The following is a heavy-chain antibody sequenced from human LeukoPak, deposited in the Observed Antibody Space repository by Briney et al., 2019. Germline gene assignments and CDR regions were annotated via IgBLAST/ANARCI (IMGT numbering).Heavy chain of an antibody. CDR3: ARFSSSSFDY. D-gene: IGHD6-13*01. CDR1: GGSFSGYY. CDR2: INHSGST. Sequence: PSETLSLTCAVYGGSFSGYYWSWIRQPPGKGLEWIGEINHSGSTNYNPSLKSRVTISVDTSKNQFSLKLSSVTAVDTAVYYCARFSSSSFDYWGQGTLVTVSS. J-gene: IGHJ4*02. V-gene: IGHV4-34*01.